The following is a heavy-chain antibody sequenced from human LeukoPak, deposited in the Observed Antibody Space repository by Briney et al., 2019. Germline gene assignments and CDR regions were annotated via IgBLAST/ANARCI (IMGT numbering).Heavy chain of an antibody. J-gene: IGHJ6*02. CDR1: GGSISSSNW. V-gene: IGHV4-4*02. D-gene: IGHD5-18*01. CDR2: IYHSGST. CDR3: ARAGVQLNYYYGMDV. Sequence: SETLSLTCAVSGGSISSSNWWSWVRQPPGKGLEWIGEIYHSGSTNYNPSLKSRVTISVDKSKNQFSLKLSSVTAADTAVYFCARAGVQLNYYYGMDVWGQGTTVTVSS.